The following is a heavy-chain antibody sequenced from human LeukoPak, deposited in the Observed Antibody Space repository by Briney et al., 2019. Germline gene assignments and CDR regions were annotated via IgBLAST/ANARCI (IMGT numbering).Heavy chain of an antibody. Sequence: SETLSLTYTDSGGSISSSSYYWGWIRQPPGKGLEWIGIIYYTGSTYYNPSLKSRLTISIDTSKKQFSLKLTSVTAADTAVYYCARSPRLGRYGYGTWELPVSYFDYWGQGTLVTVSS. V-gene: IGHV4-39*07. CDR2: IYYTGST. CDR3: ARSPRLGRYGYGTWELPVSYFDY. D-gene: IGHD1-26*01. J-gene: IGHJ4*02. CDR1: GGSISSSSYY.